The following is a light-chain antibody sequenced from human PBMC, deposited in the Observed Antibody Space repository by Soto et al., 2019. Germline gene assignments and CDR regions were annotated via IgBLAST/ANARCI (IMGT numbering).Light chain of an antibody. J-gene: IGLJ1*01. V-gene: IGLV2-14*01. CDR3: FSFTTDWTHV. CDR1: SSDIGAYNY. Sequence: QSVLTQPASVSGSPGQSITISCTGSSSDIGAYNYVSWFQQYPGKAPKLIISEVSNRPSGVSNRFSGSKPGTAASLTISGLQTEDEADYFCFSFTTDWTHVFGTGTTVTVL. CDR2: EVS.